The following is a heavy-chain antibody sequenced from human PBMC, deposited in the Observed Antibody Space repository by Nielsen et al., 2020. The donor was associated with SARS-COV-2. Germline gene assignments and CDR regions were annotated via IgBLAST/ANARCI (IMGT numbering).Heavy chain of an antibody. CDR2: VIPVLGTA. J-gene: IGHJ4*02. D-gene: IGHD3-22*01. CDR3: ATNYYDGSAYYYDPLGFDY. V-gene: IGHV1-69*04. Sequence: SVKVSCKASGGTFSGYAVNWVRQAPGQGLEWMGRVIPVLGTANYTQKFQDRVTISADKSTSAAYMDLSSLRSEDTALYYCATNYYDGSAYYYDPLGFDYWGQGTLVTVSS. CDR1: GGTFSGYA.